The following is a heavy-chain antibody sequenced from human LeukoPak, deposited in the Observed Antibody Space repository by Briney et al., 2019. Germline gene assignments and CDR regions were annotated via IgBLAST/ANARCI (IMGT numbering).Heavy chain of an antibody. CDR1: GLSFNSCG. D-gene: IGHD3-10*01. J-gene: IGHJ4*02. CDR2: ISPDGSNK. V-gene: IGHV3-30*18. Sequence: PGGSLRLSCAASGLSFNSCGMHWVRQAPGKGLEWVAVISPDGSNKYYADSVKGRFTISRDNSKNTLSLQMNSLRTEDTAVFYCAKGSGGSGSFYNHFDCWGQGTLVTVSS. CDR3: AKGSGGSGSFYNHFDC.